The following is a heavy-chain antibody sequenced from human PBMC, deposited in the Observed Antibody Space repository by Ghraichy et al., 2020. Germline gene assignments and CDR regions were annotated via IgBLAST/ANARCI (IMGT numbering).Heavy chain of an antibody. CDR3: ARVGTTVTEPGSYYFDY. J-gene: IGHJ4*02. D-gene: IGHD4-17*01. V-gene: IGHV4-4*07. CDR1: GGSISSYY. Sequence: SETLSLTCTVSGGSISSYYWSWIRQPAGKGLEWIGRIYTSGSTNYNPSLKSRVTMSVDTSKNQFSLKLSSVTAADTAVYYCARVGTTVTEPGSYYFDYWGQGTLVTVSS. CDR2: IYTSGST.